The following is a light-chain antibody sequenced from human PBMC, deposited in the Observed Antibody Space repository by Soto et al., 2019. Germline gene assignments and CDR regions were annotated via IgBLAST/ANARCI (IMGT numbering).Light chain of an antibody. CDR3: QHCDSYWT. J-gene: IGKJ1*01. CDR2: KAS. Sequence: DIQLTQSPSTLSASLGDRVTITCRASQSISNYLAWYQQKPGKAPKVLIYKASSLESGVPSRFSGSGSGTEFTLTISRLQSDDFANYYCQHCDSYWTLGEGTKVEIK. CDR1: QSISNY. V-gene: IGKV1-5*03.